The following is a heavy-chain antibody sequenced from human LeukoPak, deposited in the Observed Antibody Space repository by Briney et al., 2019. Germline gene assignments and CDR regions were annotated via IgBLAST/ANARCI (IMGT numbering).Heavy chain of an antibody. CDR3: ASTSRYSSSWLPPHA. D-gene: IGHD6-13*01. CDR1: GFTVSSNY. J-gene: IGHJ5*02. CDR2: IYSGGST. V-gene: IGHV3-53*01. Sequence: PGGSLRLSCAASGFTVSSNYMSWVRQAPGKGLEWVSVIYSGGSTYYADSVKGRFTISRDNSKNTLYLQMNSLRAEDTAVYYCASTSRYSSSWLPPHAWGQGTLVTVSS.